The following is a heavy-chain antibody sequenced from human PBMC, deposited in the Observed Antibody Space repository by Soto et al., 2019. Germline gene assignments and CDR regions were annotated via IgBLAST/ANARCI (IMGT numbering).Heavy chain of an antibody. J-gene: IGHJ4*02. V-gene: IGHV6-1*01. CDR1: GDSVSSYSAA. Sequence: SQTLSLTCAISGDSVSSYSAAWNWIRQSPSGGLEWLGRTYYRSRFFSDYAESVKSRIIINPDTSKNQFSLKLSSVTAADTAVYYCARTYYYGSGSLYYFDYWGQGTLVTVSS. CDR2: TYYRSRFFS. D-gene: IGHD3-10*01. CDR3: ARTYYYGSGSLYYFDY.